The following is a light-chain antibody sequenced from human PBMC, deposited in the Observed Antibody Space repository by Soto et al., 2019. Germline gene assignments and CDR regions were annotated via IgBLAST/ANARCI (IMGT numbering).Light chain of an antibody. CDR3: SSYTSISTYV. CDR1: SSGVGGYSY. CDR2: DVS. Sequence: QSVLTQPASVSGSPGQSIAISCTGTSSGVGGYSYVSWYQQQPGKAPKLVISDVSNRPSGVSNRFSGSKSGNTASLTISGLQAEDEADYYCSSYTSISTYVFGTGTKVTVL. J-gene: IGLJ1*01. V-gene: IGLV2-14*01.